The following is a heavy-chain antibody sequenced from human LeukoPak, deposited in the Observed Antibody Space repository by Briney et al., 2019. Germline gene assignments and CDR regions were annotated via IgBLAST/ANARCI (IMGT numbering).Heavy chain of an antibody. J-gene: IGHJ4*02. CDR2: ISYDGSNK. CDR1: GFTFSSYA. V-gene: IGHV3-30-3*01. CDR3: ARDNMHTYYYGSGSYYN. Sequence: GGSLRLSCAASGFTFSSYAMHWVRQAPGKGLESVAVISYDGSNKYYADSVNGGFTISKDNSKNTLYLEMKSLRAEDTAVYYCARDNMHTYYYGSGSYYNWGKGTLVTVSS. D-gene: IGHD3-10*01.